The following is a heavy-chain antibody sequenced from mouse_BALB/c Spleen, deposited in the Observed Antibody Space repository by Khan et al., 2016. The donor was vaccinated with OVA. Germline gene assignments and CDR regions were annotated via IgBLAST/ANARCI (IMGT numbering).Heavy chain of an antibody. CDR1: GYTFTSYV. D-gene: IGHD2-14*01. CDR3: AKNYRYDVYFDY. Sequence: EVQLQESGPEVVKTGASVKMSCKASGYTFTSYVIHWMKQKPGQALEWIGYIYPYNDDTKYNENCKGKDTLTSDKSSSTAYMELRSLTSEDSAVYYCAKNYRYDVYFDYWGQGTTLAVSS. V-gene: IGHV1S136*01. J-gene: IGHJ2*01. CDR2: IYPYNDDT.